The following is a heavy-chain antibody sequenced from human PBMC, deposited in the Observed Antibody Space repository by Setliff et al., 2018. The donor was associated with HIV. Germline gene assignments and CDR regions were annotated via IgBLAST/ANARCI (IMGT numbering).Heavy chain of an antibody. CDR1: GYTFTSYY. D-gene: IGHD6-6*01. J-gene: IGHJ4*02. V-gene: IGHV1-46*01. CDR2: INPSGDRT. CDR3: AREMFMYTSSEGFPFDL. Sequence: ASVKVSCKASGYTFTSYYMHWVRQAPGQGLEWMGIINPSGDRTTYTKKFQGRVTMTRDTSTNTVYLELSSLRSEDTAMYYCAREMFMYTSSEGFPFDLWGQGTLVTSPQ.